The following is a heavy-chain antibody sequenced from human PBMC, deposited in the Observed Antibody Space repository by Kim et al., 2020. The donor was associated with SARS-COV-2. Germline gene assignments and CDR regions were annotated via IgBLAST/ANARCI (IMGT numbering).Heavy chain of an antibody. Sequence: GGCLRLSCAASGFTFSRYSLGWVRQAPGKGLEWISYISSSDTIYYADSVRGRFTISRDNAKNSLYLQMNSLKDEDTALYYCVRPPFGDAVDAFYWYFDL. CDR2: ISSSDTI. CDR1: GFTFSRYS. V-gene: IGHV3-48*02. J-gene: IGHJ2*01. CDR3: VRPPFGDAVDAFYWYFDL. D-gene: IGHD3-3*01.